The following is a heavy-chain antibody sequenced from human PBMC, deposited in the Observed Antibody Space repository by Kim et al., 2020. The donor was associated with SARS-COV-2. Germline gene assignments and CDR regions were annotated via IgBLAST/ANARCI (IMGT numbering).Heavy chain of an antibody. Sequence: SETLSLTCAVYGGSFSGYYWSWIRQPPGKGLEWIGEINHSGSTNYNPSLKSRVTISVDTSKNQFSLKLSSVTAADTAVYYCASKSRYYYDSSGYLPRRQSGKFDYWGQGTLVSVSS. CDR2: INHSGST. V-gene: IGHV4-34*01. CDR3: ASKSRYYYDSSGYLPRRQSGKFDY. D-gene: IGHD3-22*01. CDR1: GGSFSGYY. J-gene: IGHJ4*02.